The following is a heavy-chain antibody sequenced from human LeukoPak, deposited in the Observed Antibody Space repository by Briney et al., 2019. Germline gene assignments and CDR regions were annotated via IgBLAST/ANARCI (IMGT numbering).Heavy chain of an antibody. Sequence: PGGSLRLSCAASGFTFSSYWMSWVRQAPGKGLAWVSAITGSGVSTYYADSVKGRFTISRDNSKNTLYLQMNSLRAEDTAVYYCAKALSSGSYDRIDYWGQGTLVTVSS. CDR1: GFTFSSYW. J-gene: IGHJ4*02. CDR2: ITGSGVST. D-gene: IGHD1-26*01. V-gene: IGHV3-23*01. CDR3: AKALSSGSYDRIDY.